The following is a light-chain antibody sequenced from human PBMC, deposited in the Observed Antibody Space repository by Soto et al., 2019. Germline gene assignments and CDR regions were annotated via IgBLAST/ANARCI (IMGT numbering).Light chain of an antibody. CDR2: AAS. J-gene: IGKJ5*01. Sequence: DIQVTQHPNTLSATVGDRVTMTCQASQKISSYLNWYQLKPGKAPRLLIYAASNLETGVPSRFSGSGSGTDFTLTISSLQPEDIATYYCQQDYSLITSGQRSRPEIK. V-gene: IGKV1-39*01. CDR3: QQDYSLIT. CDR1: QKISSY.